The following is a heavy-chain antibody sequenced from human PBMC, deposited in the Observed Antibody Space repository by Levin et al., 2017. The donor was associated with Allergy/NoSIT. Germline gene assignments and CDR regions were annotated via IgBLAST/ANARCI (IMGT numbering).Heavy chain of an antibody. CDR3: ARGGERATFAY. CDR2: INHSGIT. J-gene: IGHJ4*02. CDR1: GGSFSGYF. Sequence: SQTLSLTCSVYGGSFSGYFWTWIRQSPGKGLEWIGEINHSGITNYNPSLKSRVTISVDTSKNQFSLRLNSVTAADTALYYCARGGERATFAYWGQGTLVSVSP. D-gene: IGHD3-16*01. V-gene: IGHV4-34*01.